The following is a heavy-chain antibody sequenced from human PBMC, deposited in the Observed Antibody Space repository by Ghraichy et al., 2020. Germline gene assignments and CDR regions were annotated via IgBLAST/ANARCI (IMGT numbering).Heavy chain of an antibody. CDR3: ASRYYDFWSGYYRAFDI. D-gene: IGHD3-3*01. Sequence: SETLSLTCAVYGGSFSGYYWSWIRQPPGKGLEWIGEINHSGSTNHNPSLKSRVTISVDTSKNQFSLKLSSVTAADTAVYYCASRYYDFWSGYYRAFDIWGQGTMVTVSS. CDR2: INHSGST. V-gene: IGHV4-34*01. CDR1: GGSFSGYY. J-gene: IGHJ3*02.